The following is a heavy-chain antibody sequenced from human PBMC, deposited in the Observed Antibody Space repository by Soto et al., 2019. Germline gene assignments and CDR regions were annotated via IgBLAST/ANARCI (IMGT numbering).Heavy chain of an antibody. CDR1: GFTFSSYG. Sequence: QVQLVESGGGVVQPGRSLRLSCAASGFTFSSYGMHWVRQAPGKGLEGVAVISYDGSNKYYADSVKGRFTISRDNSKNPLYLQMNSLRAEDTAVYYCAKVAAAAGTRYNWFDPWGQGTLVTVSS. D-gene: IGHD6-13*01. J-gene: IGHJ5*02. CDR3: AKVAAAAGTRYNWFDP. CDR2: ISYDGSNK. V-gene: IGHV3-30*18.